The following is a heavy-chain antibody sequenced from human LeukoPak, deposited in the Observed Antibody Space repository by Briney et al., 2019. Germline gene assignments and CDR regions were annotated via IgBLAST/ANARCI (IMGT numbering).Heavy chain of an antibody. CDR1: GFTFSSYA. J-gene: IGHJ4*02. D-gene: IGHD3-10*01. V-gene: IGHV3-30*01. Sequence: GGSLRLSCAASGFTFSSYAMHWVRQAPGKGLEWVALISYHGDITYYADSVKGRFALSRDNSKTTLFLQLNSLRAEDTAVYYCARDSTYYYDSGSSGPHYFDFWGQGTLVTVSS. CDR2: ISYHGDIT. CDR3: ARDSTYYYDSGSSGPHYFDF.